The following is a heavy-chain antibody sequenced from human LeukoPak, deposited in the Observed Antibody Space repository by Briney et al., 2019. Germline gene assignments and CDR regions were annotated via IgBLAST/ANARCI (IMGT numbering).Heavy chain of an antibody. CDR1: GFTFSSYW. V-gene: IGHV3-74*01. CDR2: IASDGSST. CDR3: ARSRPHGNDY. J-gene: IGHJ4*02. Sequence: GGSLRLSCAASGFTFSSYWMNWVRQAPGKGLVWVSRIASDGSSTTYADSVKGRFSISRDNAKNTLYLQMNSLRVEDTAVYYCARSRPHGNDYWGQGTLVTVSS. D-gene: IGHD4-23*01.